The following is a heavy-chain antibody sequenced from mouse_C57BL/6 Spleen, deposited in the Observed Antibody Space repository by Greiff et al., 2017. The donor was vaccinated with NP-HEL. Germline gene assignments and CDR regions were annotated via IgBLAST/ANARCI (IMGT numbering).Heavy chain of an antibody. CDR3: VRQFDWYFDV. CDR1: GFSFNTYA. V-gene: IGHV10-1*01. Sequence: EVKVVESGGGLVQPKGSLKLSCAASGFSFNTYAMNWVRQAPGKGLEWVARIRSKSNNYATYYADSVKDRFTISRDDSESMLYLQMNNLKTEDTAMYYCVRQFDWYFDVWGTGTTVTVSS. CDR2: IRSKSNNYAT. J-gene: IGHJ1*03.